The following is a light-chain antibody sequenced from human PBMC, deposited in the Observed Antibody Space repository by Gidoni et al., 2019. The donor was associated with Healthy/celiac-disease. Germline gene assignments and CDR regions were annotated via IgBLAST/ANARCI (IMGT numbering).Light chain of an antibody. Sequence: SSELTQDPDVSVALGQTVRITCQGDSRRSYYASWYQQKTGQAPVLVISGKHNRPPGIPDRFSGSSSGNTASLTITGAQAEEEANYYCNSRDSSGNHVVFGGGTKLTVL. CDR3: NSRDSSGNHVV. CDR2: GKH. J-gene: IGLJ2*01. V-gene: IGLV3-19*01. CDR1: SRRSYY.